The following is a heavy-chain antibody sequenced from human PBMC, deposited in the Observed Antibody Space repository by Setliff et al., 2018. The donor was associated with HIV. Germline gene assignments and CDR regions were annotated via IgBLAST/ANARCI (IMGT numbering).Heavy chain of an antibody. D-gene: IGHD6-19*01. CDR2: INPKSGAS. V-gene: IGHV1-2*02. CDR1: GYTFTGFY. J-gene: IGHJ6*03. CDR3: ARERYRSTFYHYSYYMDD. Sequence: ASVKVSCKASGYTFTGFYIHWVRQAPGQGLEWMGWINPKSGASKYAQKFQGRVTMTRDTSINTGYMELTMLRSDDTAVYWCARERYRSTFYHYSYYMDDWGQGTTVTVSS.